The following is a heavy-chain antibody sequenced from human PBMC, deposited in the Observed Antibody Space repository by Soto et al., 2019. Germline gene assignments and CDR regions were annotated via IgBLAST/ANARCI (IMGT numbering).Heavy chain of an antibody. CDR3: AREPVLVVVLDYYNYGMDV. Sequence: PGWSLRLSCAASGFTFSSYSMNWVRQAPRKGLEAVSSITSTSNYIYYADSVKGRFTISRDNATLSRYLQMNSLRAEDTAVYYCAREPVLVVVLDYYNYGMDVWGQGTTVTVSS. CDR1: GFTFSSYS. J-gene: IGHJ6*02. D-gene: IGHD2-8*02. V-gene: IGHV3-21*01. CDR2: ITSTSNYI.